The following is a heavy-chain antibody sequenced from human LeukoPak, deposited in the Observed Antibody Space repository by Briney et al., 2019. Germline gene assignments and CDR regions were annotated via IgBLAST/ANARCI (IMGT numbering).Heavy chain of an antibody. CDR3: ARDRGDCSSTSCYFGFGMDV. J-gene: IGHJ6*02. V-gene: IGHV3-30-3*01. D-gene: IGHD2-2*01. CDR2: ISYDGSNK. CDR1: GYTFTGYY. Sequence: GASVKVSCKAPGYTFTGYYMHWVRQAPGKGLEWVAVISYDGSNKYYAESVRGRFTISRDNSKNTRYLQMNSLKAEDTAVYYCARDRGDCSSTSCYFGFGMDVWVQGTTVTVSS.